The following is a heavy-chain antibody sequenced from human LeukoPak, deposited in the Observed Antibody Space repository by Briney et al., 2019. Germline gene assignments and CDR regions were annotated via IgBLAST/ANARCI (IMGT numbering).Heavy chain of an antibody. CDR1: GFTFSRYG. J-gene: IGHJ4*02. D-gene: IGHD6-25*01. Sequence: GGSLRLSCAASGFTFSRYGMHWVRHSPGKGLEWVAFIRFDSSNQDYADSVKGRFTISRDNSKSTLYLQVNSLRPEDTAVYYCSKIVAAGGRFDSWGQGTLVTVSS. CDR3: SKIVAAGGRFDS. CDR2: IRFDSSNQ. V-gene: IGHV3-30*02.